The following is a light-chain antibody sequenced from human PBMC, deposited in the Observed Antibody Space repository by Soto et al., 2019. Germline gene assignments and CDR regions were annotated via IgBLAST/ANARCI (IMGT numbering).Light chain of an antibody. CDR2: SND. CDR1: SSNIGSRNT. CDR3: AAWDSSLKGVL. V-gene: IGLV1-44*01. J-gene: IGLJ2*01. Sequence: QTVVTQPPSASGTPGQRVTISCSGSSSNIGSRNTVNWYQQLPGTAPKLLIRSNDQRPSGVPDRYSGSKSGTSASLVISGLQSEDEADYYCAAWDSSLKGVLFGGGTKVTVL.